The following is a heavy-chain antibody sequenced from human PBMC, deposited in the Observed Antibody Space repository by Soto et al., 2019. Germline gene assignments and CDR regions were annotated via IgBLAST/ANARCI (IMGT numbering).Heavy chain of an antibody. J-gene: IGHJ6*02. D-gene: IGHD1-1*01. Sequence: TGGSLRLSCAASGFTFSDYYMSWIRQAPGKGLEWVSSISSSSSYIYYADSVKGRFTISRDNAKNSLYLQMNSLRAEDTAVYYCASTHIDTLQPERNMDVWGQGTTVTVSS. CDR3: ASTHIDTLQPERNMDV. CDR1: GFTFSDYY. V-gene: IGHV3-11*06. CDR2: ISSSSSYI.